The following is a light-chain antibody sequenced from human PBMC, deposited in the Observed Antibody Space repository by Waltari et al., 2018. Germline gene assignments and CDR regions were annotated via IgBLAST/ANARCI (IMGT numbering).Light chain of an antibody. J-gene: IGKJ4*01. V-gene: IGKV3-11*01. CDR3: QQRRSWPLT. Sequence: EIVLTQSPAPLSLSPGERATLSCRASHSVDWYLAWYQQRPGQPPRLLIYDTSNRAPGIPARFSGSGSDTDFTLTISSLEPEDFAVYYCQQRRSWPLTFGGGTKVEIE. CDR2: DTS. CDR1: HSVDWY.